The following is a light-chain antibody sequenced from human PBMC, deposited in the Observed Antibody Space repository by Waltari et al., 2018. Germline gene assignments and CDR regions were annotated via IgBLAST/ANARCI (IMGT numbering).Light chain of an antibody. CDR2: HAS. Sequence: EIVMTQSPDTLSVSPGDSATLIRRASQNIGTHSAWYQQKPGQTPRLLIYHASIRATDIPARFSGSGSGTECTLTISSLQSEDFAVYYCHHYHNWPMTFGQGTRLEIK. V-gene: IGKV3-15*01. J-gene: IGKJ5*01. CDR3: HHYHNWPMT. CDR1: QNIGTH.